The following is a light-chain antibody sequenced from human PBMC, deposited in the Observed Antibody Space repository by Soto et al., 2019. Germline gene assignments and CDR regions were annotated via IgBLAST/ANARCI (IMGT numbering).Light chain of an antibody. V-gene: IGLV2-23*01. CDR2: EGS. CDR1: SSDVGSYNL. Sequence: QSALTQPASVSGSPGQSITISCTGTSSDVGSYNLVSWYQQHPGKAPKLMIYEGSKRPSGVSNRFSGSKSGNTASLTISGLQAEDEADYYCCSYAGSSTFVFGPGTKVPVL. CDR3: CSYAGSSTFV. J-gene: IGLJ1*01.